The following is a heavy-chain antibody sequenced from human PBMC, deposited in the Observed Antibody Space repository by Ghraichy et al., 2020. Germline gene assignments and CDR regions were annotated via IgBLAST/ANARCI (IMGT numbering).Heavy chain of an antibody. V-gene: IGHV3-48*02. D-gene: IGHD3-10*01. CDR3: ARDLSYGSGSMRSHGMDV. CDR1: GFTFSSYS. Sequence: GESLNISCAASGFTFSSYSMNWVRQAPGKGLEWVSYISSSSSTIYYADSVKGRFTISRDNAKNSLYLQMNSLRDEDTAVYYCARDLSYGSGSMRSHGMDVWGQGTTVTVSS. CDR2: ISSSSSTI. J-gene: IGHJ6*02.